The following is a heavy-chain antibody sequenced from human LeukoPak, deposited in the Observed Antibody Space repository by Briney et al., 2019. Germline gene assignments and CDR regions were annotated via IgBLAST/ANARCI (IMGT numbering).Heavy chain of an antibody. J-gene: IGHJ4*02. V-gene: IGHV3-7*04. D-gene: IGHD7-27*01. CDR1: GFTFSTYW. CDR3: ARAWGDFDF. Sequence: GRSLRLSCAASGFTFSTYWVAWVRQAPGKGLEWVASIKRDGSETYYLDSVKGRFTISRDNTKDSLYLEMKSLKVEDTAIYYCARAWGDFDFWGQGTLVSVSS. CDR2: IKRDGSET.